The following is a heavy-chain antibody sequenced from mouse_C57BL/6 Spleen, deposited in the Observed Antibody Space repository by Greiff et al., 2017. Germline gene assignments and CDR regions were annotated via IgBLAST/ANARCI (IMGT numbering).Heavy chain of an antibody. Sequence: QVQLQQSGAELVKPGASVKLSCKASGYAFSSYWMNWVKQRPGQGLEWIGQIYPGDGDTNYNGKFKGKATLTVDKSSSTAYMQLSGLTAEDSAVYFWARQLRFYFDYWGQGTTLTFSS. CDR2: IYPGDGDT. CDR1: GYAFSSYW. D-gene: IGHD1-1*01. V-gene: IGHV1-80*01. CDR3: ARQLRFYFDY. J-gene: IGHJ2*01.